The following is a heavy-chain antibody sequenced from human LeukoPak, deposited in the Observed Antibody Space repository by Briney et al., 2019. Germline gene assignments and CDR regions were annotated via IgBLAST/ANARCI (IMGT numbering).Heavy chain of an antibody. Sequence: GASVKVSCKASGYTFTSYGISWVRQAPGQGLEWMGWISAYIGNTNYAQKLQGRVTMTTDTSTSTAYMELRSLRSDDTAVYYCARVLYSYYYDSSGYLDYWGQGTLVTVSS. V-gene: IGHV1-18*01. CDR3: ARVLYSYYYDSSGYLDY. CDR1: GYTFTSYG. CDR2: ISAYIGNT. J-gene: IGHJ4*02. D-gene: IGHD3-22*01.